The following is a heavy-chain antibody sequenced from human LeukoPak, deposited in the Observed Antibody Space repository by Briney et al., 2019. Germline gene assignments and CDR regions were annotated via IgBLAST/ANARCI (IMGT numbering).Heavy chain of an antibody. V-gene: IGHV1-18*01. D-gene: IGHD1-26*01. J-gene: IGHJ5*02. Sequence: GATVKVSCKASGGTFSSYAISWVRQAPGQGLEWMGWISAYDGNTNSAQILLGRVSMTTDTSTSTAYMELRSLRSDDTAVYYCARERGRQLGADPWGQGTLVTVSS. CDR1: GGTFSSYA. CDR2: ISAYDGNT. CDR3: ARERGRQLGADP.